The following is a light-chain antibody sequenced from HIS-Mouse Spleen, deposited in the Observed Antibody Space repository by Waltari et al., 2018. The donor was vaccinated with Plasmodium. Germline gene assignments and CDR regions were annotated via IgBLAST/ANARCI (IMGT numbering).Light chain of an antibody. CDR2: LNSDGSH. J-gene: IGLJ2*01. V-gene: IGLV4-69*01. Sequence: QLVLTQSPSASASLGASVKLTCTLSSGHSSYAIAWHQQQPGKGPRYLMTLNSDGSHSRGAGIPDRCAGSSSGAERYLTISSLQAEDEADYYCQTWGTGMGVFGGGTKLTVL. CDR3: QTWGTGMGV. CDR1: SGHSSYA.